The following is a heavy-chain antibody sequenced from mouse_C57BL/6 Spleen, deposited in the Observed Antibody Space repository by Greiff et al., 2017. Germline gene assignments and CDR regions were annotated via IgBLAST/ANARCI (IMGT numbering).Heavy chain of an antibody. D-gene: IGHD1-1*01. CDR1: GYTFTSYW. CDR2: IYPGSGST. CDR3: ARWFTTVVATDWYFDV. V-gene: IGHV1-55*01. J-gene: IGHJ1*03. Sequence: QVQLQQPGAELVKPGASVKMSCKASGYTFTSYWITWVKQRPGQGLEWIGDIYPGSGSTNYNEKFKSKATLTVDTSTSPAYMQLSSLTSEDSAVYYCARWFTTVVATDWYFDVWGTGTTVTVSS.